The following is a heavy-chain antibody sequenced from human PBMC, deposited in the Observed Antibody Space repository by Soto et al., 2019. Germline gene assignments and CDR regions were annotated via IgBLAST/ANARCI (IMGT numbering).Heavy chain of an antibody. CDR3: ARENYGWGSYP. J-gene: IGHJ5*02. CDR1: GGSISSYY. D-gene: IGHD3-10*01. Sequence: SETLSLTCTVSGGSISSYYWSWIRQPPGKGLEWIGYIYYSGSTNYNPSLKSRVTISVDTSKNQFSLKLSSVTAADTAVDYCARENYGWGSYPWAQEPRATVS. CDR2: IYYSGST. V-gene: IGHV4-59*01.